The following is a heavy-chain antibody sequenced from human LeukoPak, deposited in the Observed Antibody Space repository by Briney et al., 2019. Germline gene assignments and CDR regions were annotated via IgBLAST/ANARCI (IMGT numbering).Heavy chain of an antibody. CDR3: ARDPPYSSGWGDYFDY. Sequence: GGSRRLSCAASGFTFSSYEMNWVRQAPGKGLEWVSYISSSGSTIYYADSVKGRFTISRDNAKNSLYPQMNSLRAEDTAVYYCARDPPYSSGWGDYFDYWGQGTLVTVSS. J-gene: IGHJ4*02. V-gene: IGHV3-48*03. CDR2: ISSSGSTI. D-gene: IGHD6-19*01. CDR1: GFTFSSYE.